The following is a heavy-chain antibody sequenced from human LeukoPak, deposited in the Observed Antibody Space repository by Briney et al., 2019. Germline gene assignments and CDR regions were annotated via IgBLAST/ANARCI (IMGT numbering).Heavy chain of an antibody. D-gene: IGHD3-3*01. J-gene: IGHJ4*02. V-gene: IGHV4-31*03. Sequence: SETLSLTCTVSGGSISSGGYYWSWIRQHPGKGLEWLGYIYYSGSTYYNPSLKSRCAISVDTSKNQFSLKLSSVTAQDTAVYYCARAVTIFGKPYYFDYWGQGTLVTVSS. CDR3: ARAVTIFGKPYYFDY. CDR1: GGSISSGGYY. CDR2: IYYSGST.